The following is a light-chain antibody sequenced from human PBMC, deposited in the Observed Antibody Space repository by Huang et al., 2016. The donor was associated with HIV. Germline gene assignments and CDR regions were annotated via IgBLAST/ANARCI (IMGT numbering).Light chain of an antibody. CDR2: TAS. J-gene: IGKJ4*01. CDR3: QQSSSWPPLT. Sequence: EIVLTQSPATLSLSPGERATLSCRASQSVSSYLAWYQQKPGQAPRLLIYTASNRAAGIPARFSGSGSGTDFTLTISSLEPEDCAIYYCQQSSSWPPLTFGGGTKVEIK. CDR1: QSVSSY. V-gene: IGKV3-11*01.